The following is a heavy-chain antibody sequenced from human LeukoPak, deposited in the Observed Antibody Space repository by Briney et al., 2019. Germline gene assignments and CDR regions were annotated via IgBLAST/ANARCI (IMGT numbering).Heavy chain of an antibody. CDR2: IIPIFGTA. V-gene: IGHV1-69*01. CDR3: ASCASNKYSSGWYDSFDY. J-gene: IGHJ4*02. D-gene: IGHD6-19*01. CDR1: GGTFSSYA. Sequence: ASVKVSCKASGGTFSSYAISWVRQAPGQGLEWMGGIIPIFGTANYAQKFQGRVTITADESMSTAYMELSSLRSEDTAVYYCASCASNKYSSGWYDSFDYWGQGTLVTVSS.